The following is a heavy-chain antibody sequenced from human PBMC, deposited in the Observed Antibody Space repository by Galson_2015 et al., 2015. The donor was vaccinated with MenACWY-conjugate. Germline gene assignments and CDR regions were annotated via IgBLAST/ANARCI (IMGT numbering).Heavy chain of an antibody. CDR1: GFTFSKNW. CDR2: IKQDGSEK. D-gene: IGHD5-12*01. J-gene: IGHJ4*02. CDR3: ARTSGYNMPEGFDY. V-gene: IGHV3-7*03. Sequence: LILSCAASGFTFSKNWMSWVRQAPGKGLEWVANIKQDGSEKYYVDSVKGRFTISRDNAKNSLYLQMNSLRAEDTAVYFCARTSGYNMPEGFDYWGQGTLVTVSS.